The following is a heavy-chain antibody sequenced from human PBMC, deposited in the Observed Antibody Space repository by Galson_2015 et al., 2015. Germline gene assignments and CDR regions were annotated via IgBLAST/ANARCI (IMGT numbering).Heavy chain of an antibody. V-gene: IGHV3-21*01. D-gene: IGHD2-2*01. J-gene: IGHJ4*02. Sequence: SLRLSCAASGFTFRYYVMHWVRQAPGEGLEWVSSISSGSSDIYYADSVKGRFTISRDNAESSLYLQMNSLRAEDTAVYYCARDQPGGYCTSTSCYGPQYYFDSWGQGTLVTVSS. CDR2: ISSGSSDI. CDR3: ARDQPGGYCTSTSCYGPQYYFDS. CDR1: GFTFRYYV.